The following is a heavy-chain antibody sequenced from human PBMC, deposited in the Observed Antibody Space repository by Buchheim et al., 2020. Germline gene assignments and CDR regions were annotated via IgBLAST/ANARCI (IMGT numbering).Heavy chain of an antibody. Sequence: EVQLLESGGGLVQPGGSLRLSCAASEFIFSTYVMSWVRQAPGKGLEWVSLISGGGGFTYYADSVKGRFTFSRDNSKHTLYLEMSSLRAEDTAVYYCAKVGMGTSRDFWGQGTL. CDR3: AKVGMGTSRDF. V-gene: IGHV3-23*01. J-gene: IGHJ4*02. CDR2: ISGGGGFT. D-gene: IGHD1-1*01. CDR1: EFIFSTYV.